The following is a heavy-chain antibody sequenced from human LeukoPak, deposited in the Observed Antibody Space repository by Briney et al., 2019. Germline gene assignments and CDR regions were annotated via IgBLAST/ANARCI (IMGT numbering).Heavy chain of an antibody. J-gene: IGHJ6*02. CDR2: IHPNRGVT. CDR3: ARDQGQSTGWFGYYYYYGMDV. D-gene: IGHD6-19*01. Sequence: ALVTVSFTASGYTFTGYYIHWVRHSPGQNQEWLGWIHPNRGVTNYSQKFQGRVTITSATSITTASMELSRLRSDDTAVYYCARDQGQSTGWFGYYYYYGMDVWGQGTTVSVSS. V-gene: IGHV1-2*02. CDR1: GYTFTGYY.